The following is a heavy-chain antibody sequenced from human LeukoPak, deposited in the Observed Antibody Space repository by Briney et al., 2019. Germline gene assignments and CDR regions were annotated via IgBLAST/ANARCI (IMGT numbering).Heavy chain of an antibody. CDR2: ISGDGGST. CDR3: AKDLAMVVTLYYYYMDV. V-gene: IGHV3-43*02. Sequence: PGGSLRLSCAASGFTFDVYAMHWVRQAPGKGLEWVSLISGDGGSTYYAYSVKGRFTISRDNSKNSLYLQMNSLRTEDTALYYCAKDLAMVVTLYYYYMDVWGKGTTVTVSS. CDR1: GFTFDVYA. D-gene: IGHD4-23*01. J-gene: IGHJ6*03.